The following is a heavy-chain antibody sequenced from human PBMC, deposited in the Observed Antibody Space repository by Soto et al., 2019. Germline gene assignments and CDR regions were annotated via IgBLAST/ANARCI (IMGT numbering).Heavy chain of an antibody. CDR3: ARDRGVSTIRTSFDI. V-gene: IGHV4-39*07. Sequence: SETLSLTCTVSGGSISSSSYYWGWIRQPPGKGLEWIGSIYYSGSTYYNPSLKSRVTISVDTSKNQFSLKLSSVTAADTAVYYCARDRGVSTIRTSFDIWGQGTMVTVSS. CDR1: GGSISSSSYY. CDR2: IYYSGST. J-gene: IGHJ3*02. D-gene: IGHD3-9*01.